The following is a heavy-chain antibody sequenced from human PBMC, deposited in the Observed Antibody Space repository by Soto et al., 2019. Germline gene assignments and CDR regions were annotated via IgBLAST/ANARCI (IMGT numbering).Heavy chain of an antibody. Sequence: PSETVSLTCTVSGGSISSSSYYWGWIRQPPGKGLEWIGSIYYSGSTYYNPSLKSRVTISVDTSKNQFSLNLSSVTAADTAVYYCARQVADRIVVVPAANDAFDIWGQGTMVT. CDR1: GGSISSSSYY. CDR3: ARQVADRIVVVPAANDAFDI. CDR2: IYYSGST. V-gene: IGHV4-39*01. J-gene: IGHJ3*02. D-gene: IGHD2-2*01.